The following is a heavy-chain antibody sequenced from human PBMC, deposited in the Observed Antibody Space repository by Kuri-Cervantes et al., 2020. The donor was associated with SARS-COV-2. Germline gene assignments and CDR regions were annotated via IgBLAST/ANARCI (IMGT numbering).Heavy chain of an antibody. CDR1: GLAFSRSW. CDR2: INSDGSVT. D-gene: IGHD6-13*01. V-gene: IGHV3-74*01. J-gene: IGHJ4*02. Sequence: GESLKISCAASGLAFSRSWMLWVRQAPGKGLVWVSRINSDGSVTSYPDSVEGRFTISRDNSKNTLYLQMNSLRAEDTAVYYCAKELNEGYSSSWYFDYWGQGTLVTVSS. CDR3: AKELNEGYSSSWYFDY.